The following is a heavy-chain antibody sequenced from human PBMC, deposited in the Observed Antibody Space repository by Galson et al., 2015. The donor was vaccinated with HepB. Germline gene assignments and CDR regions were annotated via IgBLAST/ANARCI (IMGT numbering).Heavy chain of an antibody. CDR3: ARDRGHITMIVGRDAFDI. J-gene: IGHJ3*02. CDR2: IIPILGIA. D-gene: IGHD3-22*01. CDR1: GGTFSSYA. Sequence: SVKVSCKASGGTFSSYAISWVRQAPGQGLEWMGRIIPILGIANYAQKFQGRVTITADKSTSTAYMELSSLRSEDTAVYYCARDRGHITMIVGRDAFDIWGQGTMVTVSS. V-gene: IGHV1-69*04.